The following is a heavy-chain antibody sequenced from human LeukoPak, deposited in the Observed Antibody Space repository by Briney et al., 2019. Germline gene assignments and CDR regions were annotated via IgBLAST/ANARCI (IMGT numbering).Heavy chain of an antibody. Sequence: PGGSLRLSCVASGFTFSTFWMSWLRQAPGKGLEWVANIKEDGSEKYYVDSVKGRLTISRDNAKNSLYLQMTSLRAEDTAVYYCARVRGIVVGVPTNNCFDPWGQGTLVTVSS. CDR1: GFTFSTFW. V-gene: IGHV3-7*01. D-gene: IGHD2-15*01. J-gene: IGHJ5*02. CDR3: ARVRGIVVGVPTNNCFDP. CDR2: IKEDGSEK.